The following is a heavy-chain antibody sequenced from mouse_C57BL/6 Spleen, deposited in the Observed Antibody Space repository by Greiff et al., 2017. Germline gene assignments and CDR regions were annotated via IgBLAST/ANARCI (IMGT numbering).Heavy chain of an antibody. CDR2: ISSGSSTI. V-gene: IGHV5-17*01. Sequence: EVKLVESGGGLVKPGGSLKLSCVASGFTFSDYGMHWVRQAPEKGLEWVAYISSGSSTIYYADTVKGRFTISRDNAKNTLFLQMTSLRSEDTAMYYCARPPSFAYWGQGTLVTVSA. CDR1: GFTFSDYG. J-gene: IGHJ3*01. CDR3: ARPPSFAY.